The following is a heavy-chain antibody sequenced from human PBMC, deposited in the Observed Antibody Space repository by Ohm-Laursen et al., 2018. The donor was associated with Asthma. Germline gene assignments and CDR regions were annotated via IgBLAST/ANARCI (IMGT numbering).Heavy chain of an antibody. CDR3: ARIGPEWELPGREYSLIH. CDR1: EFTFSLYS. Sequence: SLRLSCAASEFTFSLYSMDWVRQAPGKGLEWVSYISSSSSTIYYADSVRGRFTTSRDNARNSVYLQMNSLRAEDTALYYCARIGPEWELPGREYSLIHWGQGTLVTVSS. J-gene: IGHJ1*01. CDR2: ISSSSSTI. D-gene: IGHD1-26*01. V-gene: IGHV3-48*04.